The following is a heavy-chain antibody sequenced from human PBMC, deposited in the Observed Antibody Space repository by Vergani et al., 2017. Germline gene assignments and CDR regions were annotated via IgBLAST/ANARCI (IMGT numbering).Heavy chain of an antibody. CDR3: ARGGWSYYDSSGYDYAPGGWFDP. CDR2: IIPILGIA. D-gene: IGHD3-22*01. V-gene: IGHV1-69*02. Sequence: QVQLVQSGAVVKNPGSSVMFSCKASGGIFSSYIISWLRQAPGQGLEWMGRIIPILGIANYAQKFQGRVMITADKSTSTAYMELSSLRSEDAAVYYCARGGWSYYDSSGYDYAPGGWFDPWGQGTLVTVSS. CDR1: GGIFSSYI. J-gene: IGHJ5*02.